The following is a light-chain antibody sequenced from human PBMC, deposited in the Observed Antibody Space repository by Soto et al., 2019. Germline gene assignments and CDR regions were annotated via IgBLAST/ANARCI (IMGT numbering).Light chain of an antibody. J-gene: IGKJ1*01. CDR1: QGISSY. Sequence: IQLTQSPSSLSASVGDRVTITCRASQGISSYLAWYQQKPGKDPKLLIYAASTLQSGVPSRFSGSGSGKXXXXXXXXXXXXXFATYYCQQLNSYPRTXXXXXKVEXX. CDR2: AAS. V-gene: IGKV1-9*01. CDR3: QQLNSYPRT.